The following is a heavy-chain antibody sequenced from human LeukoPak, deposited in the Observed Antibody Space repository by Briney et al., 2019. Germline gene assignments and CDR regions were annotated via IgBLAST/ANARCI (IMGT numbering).Heavy chain of an antibody. CDR3: ARGGYSGYDRDAFDI. V-gene: IGHV3-53*04. CDR2: IYSDDST. D-gene: IGHD5-12*01. CDR1: GFTVSSSY. Sequence: GGSLRLSCAASGFTVSSSYMSWVRQAPGKGLEWVSVIYSDDSTYYADSVKGRFTISRHNSKNTLYLQMNSLRAEDTAVYYCARGGYSGYDRDAFDIWGQGTMVTVSS. J-gene: IGHJ3*02.